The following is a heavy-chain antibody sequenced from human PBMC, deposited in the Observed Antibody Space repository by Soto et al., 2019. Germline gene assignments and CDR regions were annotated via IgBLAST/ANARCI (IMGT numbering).Heavy chain of an antibody. Sequence: EVQLVESGGGLIQPGGSLRLSCAASGFTVSTNYMSWVRQAPGKGLEWVSVIYSGGSTYYADSMKGRFTISRDNSKNTLYLQMNSLRAEGTAVYYCARASIAAAGYYFDYWGQGPLVTVSS. CDR3: ARASIAAAGYYFDY. CDR2: IYSGGST. D-gene: IGHD6-13*01. CDR1: GFTVSTNY. J-gene: IGHJ4*02. V-gene: IGHV3-53*01.